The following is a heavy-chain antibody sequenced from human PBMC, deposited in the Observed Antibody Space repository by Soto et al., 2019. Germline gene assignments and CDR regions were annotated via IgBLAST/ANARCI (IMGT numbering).Heavy chain of an antibody. V-gene: IGHV1-2*04. CDR2: INPNSGGT. Sequence: GASVKVSCKASGYTFTGYYIHWVRQAPGQGLEWMGWINPNSGGTNYAQKFQGWVTMTRDTSISTAYMELSRLRSDDTAVYYCARGPSSTSRREFYYYYYYMDVCVKGTTVT. CDR3: ARGPSSTSRREFYYYYYYMDV. D-gene: IGHD2-2*01. CDR1: GYTFTGYY. J-gene: IGHJ6*03.